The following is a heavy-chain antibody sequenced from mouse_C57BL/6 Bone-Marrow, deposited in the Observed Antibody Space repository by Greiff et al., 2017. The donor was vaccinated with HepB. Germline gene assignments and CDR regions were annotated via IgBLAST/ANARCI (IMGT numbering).Heavy chain of an antibody. J-gene: IGHJ1*03. CDR1: GFNINDYY. V-gene: IGHV14-2*01. CDR2: IDPEDGET. Sequence: VQLQQSGAELVKPGASVKLSCTASGFNINDYYMHWVKQRTEQGLEWIGTIDPEDGETKYAPKFQGKATITADTSSNTAYLQLSSLTSEDTAVYCCSLTTVVAGYWCFDVWGTGTAVTVSS. CDR3: SLTTVVAGYWCFDV. D-gene: IGHD1-1*01.